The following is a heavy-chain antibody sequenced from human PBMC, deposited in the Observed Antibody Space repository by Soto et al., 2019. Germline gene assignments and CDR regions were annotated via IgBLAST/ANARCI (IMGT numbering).Heavy chain of an antibody. Sequence: SVKVSCKASGGTFSSYAISWVRQAPGQGLEWMGGIIPIFGTANYAQKFQGRVTITADESTSTAYMELSSLRSEDTAVYYRASVYDSSGYASLVGAFDIWGQGTMVT. D-gene: IGHD3-22*01. CDR1: GGTFSSYA. J-gene: IGHJ3*02. V-gene: IGHV1-69*13. CDR2: IIPIFGTA. CDR3: ASVYDSSGYASLVGAFDI.